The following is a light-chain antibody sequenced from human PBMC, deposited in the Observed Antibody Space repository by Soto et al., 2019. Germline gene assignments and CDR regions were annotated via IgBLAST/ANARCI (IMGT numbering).Light chain of an antibody. CDR3: QQYFGYPRT. J-gene: IGKJ4*01. Sequence: DIQMTQSPSTLSASVRDRVTITCRASQTISIWLAWYQQNPGKAPKLLIYDASNLASGVPSRFSGSGSGTEFTLTISSLQPDDFATYYCQQYFGYPRTFGGGTKVEIK. CDR1: QTISIW. V-gene: IGKV1-5*01. CDR2: DAS.